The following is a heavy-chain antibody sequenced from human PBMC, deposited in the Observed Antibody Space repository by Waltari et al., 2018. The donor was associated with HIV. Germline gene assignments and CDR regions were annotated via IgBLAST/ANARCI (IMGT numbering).Heavy chain of an antibody. CDR2: INWNGGST. D-gene: IGHD2-15*01. V-gene: IGHV3-20*04. Sequence: AASGITFDDYGMSWVRQAPGKGLEWVSGINWNGGSTGYADYVKGRFTISRDNAKKSLFLQMNSLRAEDTALYYCASGSHYCSGGSCDYYYYDMDVWGQGTTVTVSS. CDR3: ASGSHYCSGGSCDYYYYDMDV. J-gene: IGHJ6*02. CDR1: GITFDDYG.